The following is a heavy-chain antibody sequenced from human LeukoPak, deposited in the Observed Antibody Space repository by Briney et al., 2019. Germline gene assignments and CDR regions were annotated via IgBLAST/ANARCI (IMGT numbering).Heavy chain of an antibody. D-gene: IGHD3-10*01. J-gene: IGHJ4*02. Sequence: SETLSLTCTVSGGSISSYYWSWVRQPAGKGLEWIGRIYTSGSTNYNPSLKSRVTISVDTSKNQFSLKLSSVTAADTAVYYCAREPLGSGSRALDYWGQGTLVTVSS. V-gene: IGHV4-4*07. CDR3: AREPLGSGSRALDY. CDR2: IYTSGST. CDR1: GGSISSYY.